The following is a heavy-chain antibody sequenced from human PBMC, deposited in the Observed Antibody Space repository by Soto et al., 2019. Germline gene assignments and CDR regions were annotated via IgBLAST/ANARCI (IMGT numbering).Heavy chain of an antibody. CDR2: IYYSGST. CDR1: GDSISSYY. J-gene: IGHJ6*02. CDR3: ARGGTLGGVDG. V-gene: IGHV4-59*01. Sequence: QVQLQESGPGLVKPSETLSLTCTVSGDSISSYYWGWIRQPPGKGLEWIGYIYYSGSTNSNPSLKSRVTLSVDTSNNQFSLKLSSVTAAETAVYYCARGGTLGGVDGWGQGTTVTVSS. D-gene: IGHD3-16*01.